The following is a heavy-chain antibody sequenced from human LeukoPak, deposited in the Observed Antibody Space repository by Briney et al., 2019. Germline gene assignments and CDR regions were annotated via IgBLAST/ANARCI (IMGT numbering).Heavy chain of an antibody. CDR3: AKDRGYSSSWYSSDY. CDR2: ISGSGGST. CDR1: GFTFSSYW. J-gene: IGHJ4*02. V-gene: IGHV3-23*01. Sequence: GGSLRLSCAASGFTFSSYWMSWVRQAPGKGLEWVSAISGSGGSTYYADSVKGRFTISRDNSKNTLYLQMNSLRAEDTAVYYCAKDRGYSSSWYSSDYWGQGTLVTVSS. D-gene: IGHD6-13*01.